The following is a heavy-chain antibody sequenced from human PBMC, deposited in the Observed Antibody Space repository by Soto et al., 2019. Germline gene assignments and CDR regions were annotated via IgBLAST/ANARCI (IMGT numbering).Heavy chain of an antibody. J-gene: IGHJ5*02. CDR2: IIPIFGTA. Sequence: GASVKVSCKASGYTFTNFGISWVRQAPGQGLEWMGGIIPIFGTANYAQKFQGRVTITADESTSTAYMELSSLRSEDTAVYYCASVDTNDNWFDPWGQGTLVTISS. V-gene: IGHV1-69*13. CDR1: GYTFTNFG. D-gene: IGHD1-1*01. CDR3: ASVDTNDNWFDP.